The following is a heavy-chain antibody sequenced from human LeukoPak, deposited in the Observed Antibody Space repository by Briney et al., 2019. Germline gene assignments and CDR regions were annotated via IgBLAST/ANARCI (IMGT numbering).Heavy chain of an antibody. CDR1: GGSFGGYF. Sequence: PSETLSLTCSAYGGSFGGYFWSWIRQPPGEGLEWIGEVSQSGSTNYNPSLKSRVTISVDTSRTQFSLNLRSVTAADTAVHYCARGPPLAYYGTGGYYFFDYWGQGILVTV. D-gene: IGHD3-22*01. CDR2: VSQSGST. CDR3: ARGPPLAYYGTGGYYFFDY. V-gene: IGHV4-34*01. J-gene: IGHJ4*02.